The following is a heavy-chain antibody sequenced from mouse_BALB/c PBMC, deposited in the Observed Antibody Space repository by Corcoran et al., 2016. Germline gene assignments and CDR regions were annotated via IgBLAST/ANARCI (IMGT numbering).Heavy chain of an antibody. CDR2: INPYNGGT. CDR1: GYSFTGYT. J-gene: IGHJ3*01. V-gene: IGHV1S135*01. D-gene: IGHD3-3*01. CDR3: ARGRAYVFAY. Sequence: EVQLQQSGPELVKPGASMKVSCKASGYSFTGYTMNWVKQSHGKNLEWIGLINPYNGGTSYNQKFKGKATFTVDTSSSTAYMQFNSLTSEDSAVYYCARGRAYVFAYWGQGTLVTVSA.